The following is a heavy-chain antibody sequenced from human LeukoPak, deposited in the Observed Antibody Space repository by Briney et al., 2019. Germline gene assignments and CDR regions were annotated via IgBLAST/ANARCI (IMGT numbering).Heavy chain of an antibody. CDR1: GYTFTNFY. J-gene: IGHJ3*02. D-gene: IGHD3-3*01. CDR2: INPSSGST. CDR3: AREWSGNGPDTFDI. Sequence: ASVKVSCKASGYTFTNFYIHWVRQAPGQGLEWMGMINPSSGSTTYAQKFQGRVTMTRDMSTSTVYMELSRLRSDDTAVYYCAREWSGNGPDTFDIWGQGTMVTVSS. V-gene: IGHV1-46*01.